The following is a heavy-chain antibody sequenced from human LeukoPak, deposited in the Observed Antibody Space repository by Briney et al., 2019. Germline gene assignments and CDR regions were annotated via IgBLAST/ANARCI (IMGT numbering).Heavy chain of an antibody. Sequence: PSETLSLTCTVSGGSISSYYWSWIRQPPGKGLEWIGYIYYSGSTNYNPSLKSRVTISVDTSKNQFSLKLSSVTAADTAVYYCARVTYYYDSSGYYAIIFDYWGQGTLVTVSS. D-gene: IGHD3-22*01. J-gene: IGHJ4*02. CDR1: GGSISSYY. CDR3: ARVTYYYDSSGYYAIIFDY. V-gene: IGHV4-59*01. CDR2: IYYSGST.